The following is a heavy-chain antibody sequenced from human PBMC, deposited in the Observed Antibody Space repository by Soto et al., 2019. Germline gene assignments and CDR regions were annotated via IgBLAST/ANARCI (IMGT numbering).Heavy chain of an antibody. V-gene: IGHV3-23*01. D-gene: IGHD3-10*01. CDR1: GFTFSSYA. CDR2: VSAGGDMT. J-gene: IGHJ6*02. CDR3: ARGARGGSGSPASYSYSGLDV. Sequence: DVQLLESGGHLVHPGGSLRLSCAASGFTFSSYAMSWVRQAPGKGLEWVSSVSAGGDMTYYSDSVEGRFTISRDNSNNALFLQMNSLRIEDTALYYCARGARGGSGSPASYSYSGLDVWGQGTKVTVS.